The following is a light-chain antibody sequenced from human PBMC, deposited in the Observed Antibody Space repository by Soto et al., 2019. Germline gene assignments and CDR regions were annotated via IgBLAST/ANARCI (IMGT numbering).Light chain of an antibody. J-gene: IGKJ1*01. CDR3: QQRSNWPRT. V-gene: IGKV3-11*01. Sequence: DILIPPSQATLSLSPGGRAPLSGRASQSVSSYLAWYQQKPGQDPRLLIYDASNRATGIPARFSGSGSGTDFTLTISSLEPEDFAAYYCQQRSNWPRTCGQGTKVDIK. CDR1: QSVSSY. CDR2: DAS.